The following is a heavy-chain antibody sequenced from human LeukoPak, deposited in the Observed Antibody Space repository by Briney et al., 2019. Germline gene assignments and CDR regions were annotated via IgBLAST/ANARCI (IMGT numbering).Heavy chain of an antibody. V-gene: IGHV3-30*02. CDR3: AKDRDCTNGVCYTFDY. J-gene: IGHJ4*02. CDR2: IRYDGSNK. CDR1: GFTFSSYG. Sequence: PGGSLRLSCAASGFTFSSYGMHWVRQAPGKGLAWVAFIRYDGSNKYYADSVKGRFTISRDNSKNTLYLQMNSLRAEDTAVYYCAKDRDCTNGVCYTFDYWGQGTLVTVSS. D-gene: IGHD2-8*01.